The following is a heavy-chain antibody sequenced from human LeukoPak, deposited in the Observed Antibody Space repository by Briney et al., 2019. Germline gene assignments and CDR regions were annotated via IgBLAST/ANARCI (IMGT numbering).Heavy chain of an antibody. CDR1: GGSISSYY. CDR2: IYTSGST. J-gene: IGHJ6*03. Sequence: PSETPSLTCTVTGGSISSYYWSWIRQPAGKGLHWIGRIYTSGSTNYNPSLKSRVTMSVDTSKNQFSLKLSSVTAADTAVYYCARGGRSYYYYYYMDVWGKGTTVTVSS. CDR3: ARGGRSYYYYYYMDV. V-gene: IGHV4-4*07.